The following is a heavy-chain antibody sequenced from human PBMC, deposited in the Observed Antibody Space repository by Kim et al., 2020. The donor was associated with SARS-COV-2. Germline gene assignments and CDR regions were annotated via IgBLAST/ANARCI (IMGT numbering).Heavy chain of an antibody. Sequence: EDSDRVLCTISRDTAKNSLYLQMNSRRAEDTAVYYCARDGYSSSWHPSDYWGQGTLVTVSS. J-gene: IGHJ4*02. CDR3: ARDGYSSSWHPSDY. D-gene: IGHD6-13*01. V-gene: IGHV3-11*01.